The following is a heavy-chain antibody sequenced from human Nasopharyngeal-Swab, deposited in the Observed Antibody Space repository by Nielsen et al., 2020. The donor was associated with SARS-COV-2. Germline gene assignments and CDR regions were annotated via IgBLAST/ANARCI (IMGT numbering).Heavy chain of an antibody. CDR1: GFIIDDHY. J-gene: IGHJ4*02. CDR2: SKGKGDRYTT. CDR3: GSPQYDRKYC. V-gene: IGHV3-72*01. Sequence: GESLKISCAASGFIIDDHYMDWARQAPGKGLEWVGRSKGKGDRYTTDYAASVKGRFTVSRDASKNTFYLHMSGLKIEDTAIYFCGSPQYDRKYCWGQGTLVTVSS. D-gene: IGHD1-14*01.